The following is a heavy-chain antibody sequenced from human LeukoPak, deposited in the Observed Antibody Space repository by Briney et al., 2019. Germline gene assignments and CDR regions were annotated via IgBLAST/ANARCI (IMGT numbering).Heavy chain of an antibody. CDR1: GFTFSSYS. Sequence: GGSLRLSCAASGFTFSSYSMNWVRQAPGKGLEWVSSISSSSSYIYYADSVKGRFTISRDNAKNSLYLQMNSLRAEDTAVYYCARDPTSGWYFDYWGQGTLVTVSS. V-gene: IGHV3-21*01. J-gene: IGHJ4*02. CDR3: ARDPTSGWYFDY. D-gene: IGHD6-19*01. CDR2: ISSSSSYI.